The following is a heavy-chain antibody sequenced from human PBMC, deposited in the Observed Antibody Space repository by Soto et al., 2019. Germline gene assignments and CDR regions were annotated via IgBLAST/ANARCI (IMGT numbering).Heavy chain of an antibody. CDR1: GFTFSGSA. Sequence: EVQLVESGGGLVQPGGSLKLSCAASGFTFSGSAMHWVRQASGKGLEWVGRIRSKANSYATAYAASVKGRFTISRDDSKNTAYLQMNSLKTEDTAVYYCTRQSVVYAIRDYYYYGMDVWGQGTTVTVSS. CDR2: IRSKANSYAT. V-gene: IGHV3-73*01. D-gene: IGHD2-8*02. J-gene: IGHJ6*02. CDR3: TRQSVVYAIRDYYYYGMDV.